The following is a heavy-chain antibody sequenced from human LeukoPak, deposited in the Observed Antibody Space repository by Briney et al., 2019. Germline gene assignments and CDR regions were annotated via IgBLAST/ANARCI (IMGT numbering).Heavy chain of an antibody. CDR1: GFTFDDYA. CDR2: ISWNSGSI. J-gene: IGHJ3*02. V-gene: IGHV3-9*01. CDR3: AKPPSSGYENAAFDI. Sequence: PGRSLRLSCAASGFTFDDYAMHWVRQAPGKGLEWVSGISWNSGSIGYADSVKGRFTISRDNAKNSLYLQMNSLRAEDTALYYCAKPPSSGYENAAFDIWGQGTMVTVSS. D-gene: IGHD5-12*01.